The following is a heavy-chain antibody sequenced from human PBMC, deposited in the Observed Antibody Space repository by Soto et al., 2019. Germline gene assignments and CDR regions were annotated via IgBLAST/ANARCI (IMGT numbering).Heavy chain of an antibody. V-gene: IGHV3-30-3*01. Sequence: LRLSCAASGFTFINYAMHWVRQAPGKGLEWVAVISYDGSNKYYADSVKGRFTISRDNSKNTMYLQMNSLSAEDTAVYHCARDQVKGTMTILWGQGTLVTVSS. CDR3: ARDQVKGTMTIL. CDR2: ISYDGSNK. D-gene: IGHD4-17*01. CDR1: GFTFINYA. J-gene: IGHJ4*02.